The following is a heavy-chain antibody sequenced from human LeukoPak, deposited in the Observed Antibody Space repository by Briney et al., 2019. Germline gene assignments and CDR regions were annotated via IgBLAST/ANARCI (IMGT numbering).Heavy chain of an antibody. J-gene: IGHJ4*02. D-gene: IGHD3-10*01. V-gene: IGHV3-23*01. CDR3: AKGVRRVRETFDY. CDR2: ISGSGGST. CDR1: GFTFSSYA. Sequence: PGGSLRLSCAASGFTFSSYAMSWFRQAPGKGLEWVSAISGSGGSTYYADSVKGRFTISRDNSKNTLYLQMNSLRAEDTAVYYCAKGVRRVRETFDYWGQGTLVTVSS.